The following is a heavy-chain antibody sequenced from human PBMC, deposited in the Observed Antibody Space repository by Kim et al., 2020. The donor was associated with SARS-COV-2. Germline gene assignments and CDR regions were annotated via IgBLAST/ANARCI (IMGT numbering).Heavy chain of an antibody. J-gene: IGHJ5*02. Sequence: TCYNPSLKSRVTKSVDTSKIQFTLQLSSVTAADSAVYYCDRDLRGNWFDPWGQGTLVTVSS. CDR3: DRDLRGNWFDP. CDR2: T. D-gene: IGHD4-17*01. V-gene: IGHV4-30-2*05.